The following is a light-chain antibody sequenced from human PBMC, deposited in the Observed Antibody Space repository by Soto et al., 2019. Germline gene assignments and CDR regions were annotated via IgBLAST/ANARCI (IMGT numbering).Light chain of an antibody. CDR3: QQRSSWTIT. J-gene: IGKJ3*01. V-gene: IGKV3-11*01. Sequence: IVLTQSPATLSLSPGERATLSCRASQSVSNFLAWYQQIPGQAPSLLIYDASNRATGIPARFSGSVSGTDGTITISSLEQEDGSMYYCQQRSSWTITFGPGTKVDIK. CDR1: QSVSNF. CDR2: DAS.